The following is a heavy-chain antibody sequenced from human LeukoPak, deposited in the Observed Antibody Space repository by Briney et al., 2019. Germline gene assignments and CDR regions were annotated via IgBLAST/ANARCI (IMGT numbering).Heavy chain of an antibody. CDR3: ARVRRGYSYGHDY. Sequence: PGGSLRLSCTASGFTFGDYAMSWVRQAPGKGLEWVGFIRSKAYGGTTEYAASVRGRFTISRDDSKSIAYLQMNSLKTEDTAVYYCARVRRGYSYGHDYWGQGTLVTVSS. D-gene: IGHD5-18*01. V-gene: IGHV3-49*04. CDR2: IRSKAYGGTT. CDR1: GFTFGDYA. J-gene: IGHJ4*02.